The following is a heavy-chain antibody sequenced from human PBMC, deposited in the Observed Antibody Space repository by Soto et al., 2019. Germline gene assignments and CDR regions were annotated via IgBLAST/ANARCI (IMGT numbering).Heavy chain of an antibody. CDR1: GYTFTSYG. Sequence: SVKVSFKASGYTFTSYGISWVRQAPGQGLEWMGWISAYNGNTNYAQKLQGRVTMTTDTSTSTAYMELRSLRSDDTAVYYCARDTYYDSSGYWRDAFDIWGQGTMVTVSS. D-gene: IGHD3-22*01. CDR2: ISAYNGNT. CDR3: ARDTYYDSSGYWRDAFDI. V-gene: IGHV1-18*01. J-gene: IGHJ3*02.